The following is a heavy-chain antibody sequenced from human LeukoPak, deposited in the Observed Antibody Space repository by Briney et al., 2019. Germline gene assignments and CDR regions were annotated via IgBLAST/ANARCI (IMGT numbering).Heavy chain of an antibody. CDR1: GGSISSYY. Sequence: SETLSLTCTVSGGSISSYYWSWIRQPPGKGLEWIGYIYYSGSTNYNPSLKSRVTISVDTSKNQFSLKLSSVTAADTAVYYCARGGLDEGFGVVSDVWGKGTTVTVSS. CDR3: ARGGLDEGFGVVSDV. CDR2: IYYSGST. D-gene: IGHD3-3*01. V-gene: IGHV4-59*01. J-gene: IGHJ6*04.